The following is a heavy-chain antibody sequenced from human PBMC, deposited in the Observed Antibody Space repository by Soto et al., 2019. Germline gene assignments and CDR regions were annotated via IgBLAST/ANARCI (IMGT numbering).Heavy chain of an antibody. CDR2: TNPRDGST. V-gene: IGHV1-46*01. Sequence: ASVKVSCKASGYSLTGYYMHWVRQAPGQGLEWMGITNPRDGSTNYAQKFQGRVTMTSDTSTSTVYMEMSSLRSDDTAMYYCARSYVTSRPIDFWGQGTLVTVSS. CDR1: GYSLTGYY. D-gene: IGHD3-10*02. CDR3: ARSYVTSRPIDF. J-gene: IGHJ4*02.